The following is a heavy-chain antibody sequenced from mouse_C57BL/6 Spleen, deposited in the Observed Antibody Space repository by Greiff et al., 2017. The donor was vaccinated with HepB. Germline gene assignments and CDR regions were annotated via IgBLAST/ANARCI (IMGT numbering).Heavy chain of an antibody. CDR1: GFTFSSYA. Sequence: DVKLVESGGGLVKPGGSLKLSCAASGFTFSSYAMSWVRQTPEKRLEWVATISDGGSYTYYPDNVKGRFTISRDNAKNNLYLQMSHLKSEDTAMYYCARDGGNSDFDYWGQGTTLTVSS. CDR3: ARDGGNSDFDY. D-gene: IGHD2-1*01. CDR2: ISDGGSYT. V-gene: IGHV5-4*01. J-gene: IGHJ2*01.